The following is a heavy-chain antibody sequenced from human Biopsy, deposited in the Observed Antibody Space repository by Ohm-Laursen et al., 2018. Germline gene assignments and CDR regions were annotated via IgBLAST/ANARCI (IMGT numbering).Heavy chain of an antibody. CDR2: ISGGGTI. J-gene: IGHJ6*02. Sequence: SLRLSCAASGFSFSDYHMRWIRQAPGRGLEWVSYISGGGTIYYGDPMKGRVTISRDNAKNSLYLQMHSLRAEDTAVYYCARDTRWGPYSMDVWGQGTTVTVSS. CDR3: ARDTRWGPYSMDV. V-gene: IGHV3-11*01. CDR1: GFSFSDYH. D-gene: IGHD4-23*01.